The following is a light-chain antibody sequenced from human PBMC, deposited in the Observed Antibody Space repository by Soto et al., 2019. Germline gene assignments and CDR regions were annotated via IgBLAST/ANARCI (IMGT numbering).Light chain of an antibody. J-gene: IGKJ1*01. CDR3: QQYNSFPT. CDR2: KAS. Sequence: DIQMTQSPSTLSASVGDRVTITCRASQSISSWLAWYQQKPGKAPKLLIYKASSLESGVPSRFSGSGSGTEFPLNISSLPPDDLATYYCQQYNSFPTFGQGTKVEIK. V-gene: IGKV1-5*03. CDR1: QSISSW.